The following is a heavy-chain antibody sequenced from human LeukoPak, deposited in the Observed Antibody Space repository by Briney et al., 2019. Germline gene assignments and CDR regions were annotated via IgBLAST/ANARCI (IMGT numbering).Heavy chain of an antibody. V-gene: IGHV3-48*02. CDR2: ISSSGSAM. Sequence: PGGSLRLSCAASGFTFSNYCMNWVRQAPGKGLERVSYISSSGSAMYYADSVRGRFTISRDNAENSLFLQMNSLRDEDTAVYYCARGTYGEYGGPAYWGQGTLVTVSS. J-gene: IGHJ4*02. CDR3: ARGTYGEYGGPAY. D-gene: IGHD4-17*01. CDR1: GFTFSNYC.